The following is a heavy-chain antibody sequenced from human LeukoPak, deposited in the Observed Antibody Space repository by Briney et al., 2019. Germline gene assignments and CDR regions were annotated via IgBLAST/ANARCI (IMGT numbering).Heavy chain of an antibody. CDR3: ARQDYDSGRPFDY. CDR1: GGSISSGSYY. Sequence: PSETLSLTCTVSGGSISSGSYYWSWIRQPAGKGLEWIGRIYTSGSTNYNPSLKSRVTISVDTSKNQFSLKLSSVTAADTAVYYCARQDYDSGRPFDYWGQGTLVTVSS. J-gene: IGHJ4*02. D-gene: IGHD3-22*01. CDR2: IYTSGST. V-gene: IGHV4-61*02.